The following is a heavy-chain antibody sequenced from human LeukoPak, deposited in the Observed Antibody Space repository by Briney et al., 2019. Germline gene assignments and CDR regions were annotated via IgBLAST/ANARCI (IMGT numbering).Heavy chain of an antibody. CDR1: GFTFSSYS. V-gene: IGHV3-21*01. D-gene: IGHD6-13*01. J-gene: IGHJ4*02. CDR2: ISSSSSYI. CDR3: APELRRKAGYSSSWYVG. Sequence: PGGSLRLSCAASGFTFSSYSMNWVRQAPGKGLEWVSSISSSSSYIYYADSVKGRFTISRDNAKNSLYLQMNSLRVEDTAVYYCAPELRRKAGYSSSWYVGWGQGTLVTVSS.